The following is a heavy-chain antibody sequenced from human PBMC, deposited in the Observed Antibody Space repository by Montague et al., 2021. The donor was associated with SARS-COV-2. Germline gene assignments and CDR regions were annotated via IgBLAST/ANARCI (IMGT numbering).Heavy chain of an antibody. V-gene: IGHV1-24*01. J-gene: IGHJ4*02. CDR2: FDSEYGET. D-gene: IGHD3-10*01. Sequence: SVKVSCKVSGRSLNELAMHWVRRAPGKGLEWMGGFDSEYGETTYAQMFQGRVIMTEDTSTDTAYMQLSGLTPEDTAVYYCATGPLHITVIRGVVRIPKGNFDFGGQGTVVTVSS. CDR1: GRSLNELA. CDR3: ATGPLHITVIRGVVRIPKGNFDF.